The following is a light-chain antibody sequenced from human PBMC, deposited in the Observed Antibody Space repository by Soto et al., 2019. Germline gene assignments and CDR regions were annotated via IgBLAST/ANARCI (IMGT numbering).Light chain of an antibody. CDR3: QQRGNWPPYT. J-gene: IGKJ2*01. CDR2: DAS. V-gene: IGKV3-11*01. Sequence: EIVLTQSPATLSLSPGERATLSCRASQSVSSYLAWYQQQPGQAPRLLIYDASNRASGIPARFSGSWSGTYFTLTISSLEPEDFAVYYCQQRGNWPPYTFGQGTKLDIK. CDR1: QSVSSY.